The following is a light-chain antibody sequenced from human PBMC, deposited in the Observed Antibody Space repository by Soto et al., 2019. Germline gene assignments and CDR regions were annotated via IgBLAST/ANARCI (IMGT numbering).Light chain of an antibody. CDR1: QSINSF. CDR3: QQYGNSPQT. CDR2: GAS. Sequence: EIVLTQSPGTLSLSPGEGATLSCRASQSINSFLAWYQQRRGQAPRLLIHGASNRATGIPDRFSGSGSGPDFTLTISRLEPEDFAVYYCQQYGNSPQTFGQGTKVDIK. V-gene: IGKV3-20*01. J-gene: IGKJ1*01.